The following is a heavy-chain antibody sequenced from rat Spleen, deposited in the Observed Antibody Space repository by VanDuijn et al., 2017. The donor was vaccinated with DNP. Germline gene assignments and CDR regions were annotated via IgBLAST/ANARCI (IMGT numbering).Heavy chain of an antibody. CDR1: GFTFSDYA. V-gene: IGHV5S13*01. CDR3: ATHADYYYGGSYSHY. J-gene: IGHJ2*01. Sequence: EVQLVESGGGLVQPGRSLKLSCAASGFTFSDYAMAWVRQAPTKGLEWVASISTGGGNTYYRDSVKGRFTISRDNAKNTQYLQMDSLRSEDTATYYCATHADYYYGGSYSHYWGQGVMVTVSS. CDR2: ISTGGGNT. D-gene: IGHD1-12*02.